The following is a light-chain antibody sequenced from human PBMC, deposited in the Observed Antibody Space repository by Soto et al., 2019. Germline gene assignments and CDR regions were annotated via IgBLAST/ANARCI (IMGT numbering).Light chain of an antibody. V-gene: IGKV3-20*01. J-gene: IGKJ1*01. CDR2: GAS. CDR3: HHYGSSMWS. CDR1: QSITSRY. Sequence: EIVLTQSGGNLSCSPGGRCTLSFRASQSITSRYFTWYQHKPGQAPRLLMYGASSRATGIPDRFSGSVSGKDFNLNISRVEPEDSAVYYCHHYGSSMWSVGRGTKVYI.